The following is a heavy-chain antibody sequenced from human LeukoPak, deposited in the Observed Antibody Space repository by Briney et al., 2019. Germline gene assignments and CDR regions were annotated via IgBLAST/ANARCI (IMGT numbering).Heavy chain of an antibody. CDR2: IYAGGST. J-gene: IGHJ4*02. CDR1: GVIDSINY. Sequence: GGSLRLSCTPSGVIDSINYTSGARQAPGGGLEWVSLIYAGGSTFYADSVMGRSTISRDKSNNTLYLLMNSLRAEDTAVYYRATGGRSGVAFESWGQGTLVTVSS. V-gene: IGHV3-53*01. D-gene: IGHD2-15*01. CDR3: ATGGRSGVAFES.